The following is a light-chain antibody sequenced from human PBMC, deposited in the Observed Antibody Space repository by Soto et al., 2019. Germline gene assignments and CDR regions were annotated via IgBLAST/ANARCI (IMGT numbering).Light chain of an antibody. Sequence: SALTQPASVSGSPGQSITISCSGTRSAIGSYNYVAWYQQFPGKTPKILIYGVSNRPSGGSSRFSGSKSSNTASLTISGLQPEDEDDYYCSSYTGSSTSYVFGSGTKLTVL. CDR2: GVS. V-gene: IGLV2-14*01. J-gene: IGLJ1*01. CDR1: RSAIGSYNY. CDR3: SSYTGSSTSYV.